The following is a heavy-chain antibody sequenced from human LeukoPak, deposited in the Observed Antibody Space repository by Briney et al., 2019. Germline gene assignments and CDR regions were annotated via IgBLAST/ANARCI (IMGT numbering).Heavy chain of an antibody. D-gene: IGHD1-26*01. CDR2: ISGSSGST. CDR3: ANLRWELAHFDY. Sequence: GGSLRLSCAASGFTFSSYAMTWVRQAPGKGLEWVSFISGSSGSTYYADSVKGRFTISRDNSKNTLYLQMNSLRAEDTAVYYCANLRWELAHFDYWGQGTLVTVSS. CDR1: GFTFSSYA. V-gene: IGHV3-23*01. J-gene: IGHJ4*02.